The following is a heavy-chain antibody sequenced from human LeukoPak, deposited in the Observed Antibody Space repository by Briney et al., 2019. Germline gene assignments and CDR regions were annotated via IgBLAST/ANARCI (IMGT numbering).Heavy chain of an antibody. CDR1: GGSISSSSYY. V-gene: IGHV4-39*07. D-gene: IGHD4-17*01. CDR2: IYYTGST. CDR3: ARDQPNYGDYGSFAY. Sequence: PSETLSLTCTVSGGSISSSSYYWGWIRQPPGKGLEWIGSIYYTGSTYHNPSLQSRVTISVHTSKNQFSLRLSSVTAADTAVYYCARDQPNYGDYGSFAYWGQGTLVTVSS. J-gene: IGHJ4*02.